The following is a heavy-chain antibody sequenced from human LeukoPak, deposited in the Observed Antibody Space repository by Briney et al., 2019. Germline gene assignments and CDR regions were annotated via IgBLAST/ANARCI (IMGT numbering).Heavy chain of an antibody. D-gene: IGHD6-19*01. V-gene: IGHV1-69*02. Sequence: SVKVSCKASGGTFSSYTISWVRQAPGQGLEWMGRIIAILGIANYAQKFQGRVTITADKSTSTAYMELSSLRSEHTAVYYCARGSYNSGWYADYWGQGTLVTVSS. J-gene: IGHJ4*02. CDR2: IIAILGIA. CDR3: ARGSYNSGWYADY. CDR1: GGTFSSYT.